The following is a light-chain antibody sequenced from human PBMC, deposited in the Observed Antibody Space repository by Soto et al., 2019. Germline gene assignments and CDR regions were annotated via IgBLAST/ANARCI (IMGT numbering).Light chain of an antibody. CDR1: QSVSRH. Sequence: EIVMTQSPATLSVSPGERATLSCRASQSVSRHLAWYQQQPRQPPTRLINAASTSATGIPARFSGSRSGTECTLIISSLQSEDLADYYCQQYNKWPYTFGQGTKLEIK. CDR2: AAS. J-gene: IGKJ2*01. V-gene: IGKV3-15*01. CDR3: QQYNKWPYT.